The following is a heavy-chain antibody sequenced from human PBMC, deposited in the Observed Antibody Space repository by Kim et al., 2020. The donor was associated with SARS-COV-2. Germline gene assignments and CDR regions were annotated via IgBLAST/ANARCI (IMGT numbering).Heavy chain of an antibody. D-gene: IGHD2-21*01. Sequence: GGSLRLSCAGSGFTVNSNYMSWVRQAPGKGLELVSLIYIGGTIYYAESVKGRFTISRDNSKKTVYLQMNSLRVEDTAAYYCLKGGWGWIWDYWGQGTLVT. J-gene: IGHJ4*02. CDR2: IYIGGTI. V-gene: IGHV3-53*01. CDR1: GFTVNSNY. CDR3: LKGGWGWIWDY.